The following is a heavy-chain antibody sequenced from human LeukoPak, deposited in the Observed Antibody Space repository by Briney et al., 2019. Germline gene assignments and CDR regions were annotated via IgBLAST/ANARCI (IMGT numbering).Heavy chain of an antibody. CDR3: AKDGFDDVTGPDVFDV. Sequence: SETLSLTCTVSGYSISSGYYWGWIRPPPGKGLEWIGSIYHSGSTYYNPSLKSRVTISVDTSQNQFSLKMTSVTAADTAVYYCAKDGFDDVTGPDVFDVWGQGTMVIVSS. V-gene: IGHV4-38-2*02. CDR1: GYSISSGYY. J-gene: IGHJ3*01. D-gene: IGHD2-8*02. CDR2: IYHSGST.